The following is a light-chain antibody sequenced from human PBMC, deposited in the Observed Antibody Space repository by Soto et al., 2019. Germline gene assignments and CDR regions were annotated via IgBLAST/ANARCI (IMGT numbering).Light chain of an antibody. J-gene: IGLJ2*01. V-gene: IGLV7-46*01. CDR1: TGAVTSGHY. Sequence: QAVVTQEPSLTVSPGGTVTLTCGSSTGAVTSGHYPYWFQQKPGQAPRTLIYDTSNKHSWTPARFSGSLPGGKAALTLSGAQPEDEAEYYCLLSYSGAHVVFGGGTKLTVL. CDR3: LLSYSGAHVV. CDR2: DTS.